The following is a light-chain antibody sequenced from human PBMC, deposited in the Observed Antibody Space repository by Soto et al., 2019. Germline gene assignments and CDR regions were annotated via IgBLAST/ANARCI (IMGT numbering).Light chain of an antibody. CDR2: DVS. V-gene: IGLV2-11*01. Sequence: QSALTQPRSVSGSPGQSVTISCTGTSSDVGGYNYVSWYQQHPGKAPKLMIYDVSQRPSGVPDRFSGSKSGNTASLTISGLQTEDEADYYCCSYARTYRLMIFGEGTQLTVL. J-gene: IGLJ2*01. CDR3: CSYARTYRLMI. CDR1: SSDVGGYNY.